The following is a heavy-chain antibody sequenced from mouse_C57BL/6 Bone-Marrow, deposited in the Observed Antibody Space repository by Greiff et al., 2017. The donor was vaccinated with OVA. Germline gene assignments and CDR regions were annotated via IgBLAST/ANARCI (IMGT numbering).Heavy chain of an antibody. CDR3: NTFYEVDPWNDVEG. Sequence: VQLQQSGAELVRPGASVKLSCTASGFTIKDYYMHWVKQTPEQGLEWIGWIDPENGDTDYASKFQGKATITADTSSNTAYLQLSSLTSGDTAVYFCNTFYEVDPWNDVEGWGKGTSVTVSS. J-gene: IGHJ4*01. D-gene: IGHD2-3*01. CDR2: IDPENGDT. CDR1: GFTIKDYY. V-gene: IGHV14-4*01.